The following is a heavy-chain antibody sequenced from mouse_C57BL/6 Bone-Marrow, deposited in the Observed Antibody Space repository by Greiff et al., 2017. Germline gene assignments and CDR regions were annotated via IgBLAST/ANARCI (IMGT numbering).Heavy chain of an antibody. CDR1: GYSITSGYY. CDR3: AREIYYGNFWYFDV. CDR2: ISYDGSN. V-gene: IGHV3-6*01. J-gene: IGHJ1*03. Sequence: EVKLVESGPGLVKPSQSLSLTCSVTGYSITSGYYWNWIRQFPGNKLEWMGYISYDGSNNYNPSLKNRISITRDTSKNQFFLKLNSLTTEDTATYYCAREIYYGNFWYFDVWGTGTTVTVSS. D-gene: IGHD2-1*01.